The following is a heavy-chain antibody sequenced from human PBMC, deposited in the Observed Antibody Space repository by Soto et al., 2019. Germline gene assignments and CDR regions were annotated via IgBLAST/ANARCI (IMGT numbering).Heavy chain of an antibody. CDR1: GFNFNNYG. J-gene: IGHJ6*02. CDR2: IWNDGNGY. Sequence: QVQLVESGGGVVQPGRSLRLSCAASGFNFNNYGMHWVRQAPGKGLEWVAVIWNDGNGYYYANSVKGRFTISRDNSKNTLYLQMRSLRAAGMAVYYCARRQISPPTRGAASARGGMDVWGQGTTVTVSS. D-gene: IGHD6-13*01. CDR3: ARRQISPPTRGAASARGGMDV. V-gene: IGHV3-33*01.